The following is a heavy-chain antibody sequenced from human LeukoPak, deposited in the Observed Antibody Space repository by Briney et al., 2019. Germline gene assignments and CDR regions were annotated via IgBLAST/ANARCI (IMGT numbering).Heavy chain of an antibody. CDR1: GYTFTSFD. V-gene: IGHV1-8*01. CDR2: MNPNSGNT. CDR3: ARVKGSSWPDS. Sequence: ASVKVTCKTSGYTFTSFDINRVRQATGQGLEWMGWMNPNSGNTGYAQKFQGRVTMTRNTSISTAYMELSSLRSEDTAVYYCARVKGSSWPDSWGQGTLVTVSS. J-gene: IGHJ4*02. D-gene: IGHD6-13*01.